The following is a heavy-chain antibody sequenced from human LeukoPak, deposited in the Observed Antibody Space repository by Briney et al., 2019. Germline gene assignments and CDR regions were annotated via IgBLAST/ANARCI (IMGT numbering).Heavy chain of an antibody. Sequence: GGSLRLSCAASGFTFSSYGMHWVRQAPGKGLEYVSAISSNGGSTYYANSVKGRFTISRDNSENTLYLQMGSLRAEDMAVYYCARDRYPLGAFDIWGQGTMVTVSS. J-gene: IGHJ3*02. CDR2: ISSNGGST. CDR3: ARDRYPLGAFDI. CDR1: GFTFSSYG. V-gene: IGHV3-64*01. D-gene: IGHD3-16*02.